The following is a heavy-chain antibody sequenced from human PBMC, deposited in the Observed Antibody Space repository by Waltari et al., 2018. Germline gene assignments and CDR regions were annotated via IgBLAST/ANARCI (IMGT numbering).Heavy chain of an antibody. V-gene: IGHV3-74*02. Sequence: EVQLVESGGGLVQRGGSLRLSCAASGFTFSSYWMYWVRQAPGKGLEWVSRSTTDGADTDYADSVKGRFTASRDNAKNTLYLQMNTLGVEDTAIYFCVSGLWPSASWYLGFWGQGTLVTVSS. CDR1: GFTFSSYW. D-gene: IGHD2-2*01. J-gene: IGHJ4*02. CDR2: STTDGADT. CDR3: VSGLWPSASWYLGF.